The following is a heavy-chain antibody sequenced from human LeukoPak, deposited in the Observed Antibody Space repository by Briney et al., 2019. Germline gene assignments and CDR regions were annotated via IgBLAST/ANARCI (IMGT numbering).Heavy chain of an antibody. CDR3: SRQLEE. CDR1: GFIFNNYW. Sequence: PGGSLRLSCAASGFIFNNYWMDWVRQTPGKGLEWVANIKYDGTTKYYVDSVKGRFTISRDGAKNSLYLQMNSLRAEDTAVYFCSRQLEEWGQGTLVTVSS. CDR2: IKYDGTTK. D-gene: IGHD1-1*01. V-gene: IGHV3-7*03. J-gene: IGHJ4*02.